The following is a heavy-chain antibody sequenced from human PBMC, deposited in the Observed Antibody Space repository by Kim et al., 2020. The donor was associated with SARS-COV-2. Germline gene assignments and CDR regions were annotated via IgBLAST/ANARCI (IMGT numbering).Heavy chain of an antibody. Sequence: ASVKVSCKASGYTFTSHGISWVRQAPGQGLEWMGWISAYNGNTNYAQKLQGRVTMTTDTSTSTAYMELRSLRSDDTAVYYCARDRGAYYYDSSGGRDAFDIWGQGTMVTVSS. V-gene: IGHV1-18*04. CDR1: GYTFTSHG. D-gene: IGHD3-22*01. CDR3: ARDRGAYYYDSSGGRDAFDI. J-gene: IGHJ3*02. CDR2: ISAYNGNT.